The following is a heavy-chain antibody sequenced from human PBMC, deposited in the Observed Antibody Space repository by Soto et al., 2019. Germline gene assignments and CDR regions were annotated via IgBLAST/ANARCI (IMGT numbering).Heavy chain of an antibody. Sequence: PXESLKISCKCSGNSFTSYLIGLVLQMPGKGLEWMGIIYPGDSDTRYSPSFQGQVTISADKSISTAYLQWSSLKASDTAMYYCARKSYASSGSTAFDICGEGTMVTVSS. V-gene: IGHV5-51*01. J-gene: IGHJ3*02. CDR3: ARKSYASSGSTAFDI. CDR2: IYPGDSDT. CDR1: GNSFTSYL. D-gene: IGHD3-22*01.